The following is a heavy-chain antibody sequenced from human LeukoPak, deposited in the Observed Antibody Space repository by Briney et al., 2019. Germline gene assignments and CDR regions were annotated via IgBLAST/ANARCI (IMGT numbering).Heavy chain of an antibody. CDR2: INPNSGGT. Sequence: ASVRVSCKASGYTFTDYYMHWVRQAPGQGLEWMGWINPNSGGTSYAQKFQGRVTMTRDTSISTAYMEVSRLRSDDTAVYYCGREPGEKIGGNPGDFFEHGGQGTLVT. V-gene: IGHV1-2*02. J-gene: IGHJ4*02. D-gene: IGHD4-23*01. CDR1: GYTFTDYY. CDR3: GREPGEKIGGNPGDFFEH.